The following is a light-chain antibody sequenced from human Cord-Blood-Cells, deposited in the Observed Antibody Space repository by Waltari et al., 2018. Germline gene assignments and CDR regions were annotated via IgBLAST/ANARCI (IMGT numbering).Light chain of an antibody. Sequence: QSALTQPASVSGSPGQSITISCTVPSRTVGHYNLVSWYQQHPGKAPKLMIYEGSKRPSGVSNRFSGSKSGNTASLTISGLQAEDEADYYCCSYAGSSTSYVFGTGTKVTVL. J-gene: IGLJ1*01. CDR3: CSYAGSSTSYV. CDR2: EGS. CDR1: SRTVGHYNL. V-gene: IGLV2-23*01.